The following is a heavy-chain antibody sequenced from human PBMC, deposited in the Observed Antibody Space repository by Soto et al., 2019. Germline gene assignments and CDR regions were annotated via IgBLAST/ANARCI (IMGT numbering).Heavy chain of an antibody. CDR1: GDTVSSNSVA. D-gene: IGHD2-15*01. V-gene: IGHV6-1*01. CDR2: TYYRSRWYS. Sequence: PSPTLSLTCVGSGDTVSSNSVAWNWVRQSPSRGLEWLGRTYYRSRWYSDYAVSVRSRIDINADTSKNQVSLQLNSVTPEDTAVYYXARSEEDSDYYYYGMDVWGQGTTVTVSS. CDR3: ARSEEDSDYYYYGMDV. J-gene: IGHJ6*02.